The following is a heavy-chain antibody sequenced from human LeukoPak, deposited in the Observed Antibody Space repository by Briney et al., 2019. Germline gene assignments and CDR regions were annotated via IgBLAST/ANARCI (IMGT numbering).Heavy chain of an antibody. CDR1: GGSINSYY. CDR2: IYTSGST. V-gene: IGHV4-4*07. Sequence: SETLSLTCTVSGGSINSYYWSWIRQPAGKGLEWIGRIYTSGSTNYNPSLKTRVTMSVDTSKNQFSLKLSSVTAADTAVYYCARELGLDWLGYYYYYMDVWGKGTTVTISS. J-gene: IGHJ6*03. CDR3: ARELGLDWLGYYYYYMDV. D-gene: IGHD3-9*01.